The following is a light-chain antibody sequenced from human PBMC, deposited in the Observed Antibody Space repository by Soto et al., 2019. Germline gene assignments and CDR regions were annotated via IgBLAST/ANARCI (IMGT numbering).Light chain of an antibody. J-gene: IGKJ2*01. CDR3: QRYGSSPPHT. Sequence: EIVLTQSPGTLSLSPGEGATLSCRASQSIYNNYIAWYQQKPGQAPRLLISGASSRATGIPDRFSGSGSGTDFTLTISRLESEDFAVYSCQRYGSSPPHTFGQGTKLEIK. CDR2: GAS. CDR1: QSIYNNY. V-gene: IGKV3-20*01.